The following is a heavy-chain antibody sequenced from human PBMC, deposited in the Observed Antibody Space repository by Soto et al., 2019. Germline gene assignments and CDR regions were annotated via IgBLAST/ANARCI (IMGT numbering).Heavy chain of an antibody. J-gene: IGHJ5*02. D-gene: IGHD6-13*01. CDR1: GDSINDKNW. Sequence: QVQLQESGPGLVKPSGTLSLTCSVSGDSINDKNWWTWLRQPPGKRLEWIGDIYHTGRSSYNPSLTSRVAMSVDKSKNQFSLTLISVTAADTAVYYCARTEVPDSSSWHTCDPWGQGTLVTVSS. CDR2: IYHTGRS. V-gene: IGHV4-4*02. CDR3: ARTEVPDSSSWHTCDP.